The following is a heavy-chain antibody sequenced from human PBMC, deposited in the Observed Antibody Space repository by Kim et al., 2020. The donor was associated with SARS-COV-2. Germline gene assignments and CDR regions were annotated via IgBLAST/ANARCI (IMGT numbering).Heavy chain of an antibody. CDR2: IYSGGST. V-gene: IGHV3-53*01. CDR3: ARDRLGKRYFDL. J-gene: IGHJ2*01. Sequence: GGSLRLSCAASGFTVSSNYMSWVRQAPGKGLEWVSVIYSGGSTYYADSVKGRFTISRDNSKNTLYLQMNSLRAEDTAVYYCARDRLGKRYFDLWGRGTLVTVSS. CDR1: GFTVSSNY. D-gene: IGHD7-27*01.